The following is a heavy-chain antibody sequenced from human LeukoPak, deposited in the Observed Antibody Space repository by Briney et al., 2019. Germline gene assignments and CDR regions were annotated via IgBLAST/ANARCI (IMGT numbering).Heavy chain of an antibody. D-gene: IGHD6-19*01. V-gene: IGHV4-39*07. CDR1: GGSISSSSSY. CDR3: ARYSSGWYSPIDY. J-gene: IGHJ4*02. Sequence: SETLSLTCTVSGGSISSSSSYWGWIRQPPGKGLEWIGSIYYSGSTNYNPSLKSRVTISVDTSKNQFSLKLSSVTAADTAVYYCARYSSGWYSPIDYWGQGTLVTVSS. CDR2: IYYSGST.